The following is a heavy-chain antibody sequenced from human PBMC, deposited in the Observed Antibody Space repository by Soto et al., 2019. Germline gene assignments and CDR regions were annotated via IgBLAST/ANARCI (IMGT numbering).Heavy chain of an antibody. CDR1: GFTFSSDD. D-gene: IGHD3-16*01. J-gene: IGHJ6*03. CDR2: IGTAGDT. V-gene: IGHV3-13*01. Sequence: PGGSLRLSCAASGFTFSSDDMHWVRQATGKGLEWVSAIGTAGDTYYPGSVKGRFTISRENAKNSLYLQMNSLRAGDTAVYYCARDGGSHYYYYYMDVWGKGTTVTVSS. CDR3: ARDGGSHYYYYYMDV.